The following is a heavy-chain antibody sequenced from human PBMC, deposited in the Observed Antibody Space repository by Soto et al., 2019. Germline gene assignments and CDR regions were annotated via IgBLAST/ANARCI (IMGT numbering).Heavy chain of an antibody. V-gene: IGHV4-38-2*01. Sequence: PSETLSLTCVVSGYVITSGYYWGWIRQPPGKGLEWIGTVDHSGSTYYDPSPQGRVTISVDTSKNQFSLKLTSVTAADTALYYCARYFHTYSGPPIWGQGTLVTVSS. CDR3: ARYFHTYSGPPI. D-gene: IGHD5-12*01. J-gene: IGHJ4*02. CDR2: VDHSGST. CDR1: GYVITSGYY.